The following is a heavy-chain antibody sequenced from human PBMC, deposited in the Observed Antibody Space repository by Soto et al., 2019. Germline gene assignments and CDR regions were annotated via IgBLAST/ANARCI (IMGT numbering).Heavy chain of an antibody. CDR2: IYYSGST. CDR1: GGSISSYY. V-gene: IGHV4-59*01. J-gene: IGHJ5*02. Sequence: SETLSLTCTVSGGSISSYYWSWIRQPPGKGLEWIGYIYYSGSTNYNPSLKSRVTISVDTPKNQFSLKLSSVTAADTAVYYCARAVAGTKWFDPWGQGTLVTVSS. CDR3: ARAVAGTKWFDP. D-gene: IGHD6-19*01.